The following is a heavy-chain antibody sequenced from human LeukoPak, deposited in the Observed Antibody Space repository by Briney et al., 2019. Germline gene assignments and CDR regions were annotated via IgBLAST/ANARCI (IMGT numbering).Heavy chain of an antibody. CDR1: GFTFSSYA. Sequence: GGSLRLSCAASGFTFSSYAMHWVRQAPGKGLEWVAVISYDGSNKYYADSVKGRFTISRDNSKNTLYLQMNSLRAEDTAVYYCASFPGYYYDSSGYYPLDYWGQGTLVTVSS. CDR2: ISYDGSNK. J-gene: IGHJ4*02. CDR3: ASFPGYYYDSSGYYPLDY. V-gene: IGHV3-30-3*01. D-gene: IGHD3-22*01.